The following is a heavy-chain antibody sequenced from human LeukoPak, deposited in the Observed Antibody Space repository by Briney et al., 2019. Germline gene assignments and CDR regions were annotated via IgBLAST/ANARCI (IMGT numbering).Heavy chain of an antibody. CDR1: GFTFSSYS. CDR3: ASQVGATGRYGMDV. Sequence: GGSLRLSCAASGFTFSSYSMNWVRQAPGKGLEWVSSISSSSSYIYYADSVKGRFTISRDNAKNSLYLQMNSLRAEDTAVYYCASQVGATGRYGMDVWGQGATVTVSS. J-gene: IGHJ6*02. D-gene: IGHD1-26*01. V-gene: IGHV3-21*01. CDR2: ISSSSSYI.